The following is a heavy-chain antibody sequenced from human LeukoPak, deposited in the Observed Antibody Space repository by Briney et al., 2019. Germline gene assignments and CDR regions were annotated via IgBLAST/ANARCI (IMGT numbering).Heavy chain of an antibody. D-gene: IGHD6-13*01. CDR1: GGSISSSSYY. Sequence: SETLSLTCTVSGGSISSSSYYWGWIRQPPGKGLEWIGSIYYSGSTYYNPSLKSRVTISVDTSKNQFSLKLSSVTAADTAVYYCASIAAASFDYWGQGTLVTASS. CDR3: ASIAAASFDY. CDR2: IYYSGST. V-gene: IGHV4-39*01. J-gene: IGHJ4*02.